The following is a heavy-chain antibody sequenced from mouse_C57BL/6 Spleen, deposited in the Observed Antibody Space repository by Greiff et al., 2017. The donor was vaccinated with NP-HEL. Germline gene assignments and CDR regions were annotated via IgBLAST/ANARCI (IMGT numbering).Heavy chain of an antibody. J-gene: IGHJ2*01. D-gene: IGHD2-2*01. CDR1: GYTFTDYY. CDR2: INPNNGGT. V-gene: IGHV1-26*01. Sequence: EVQLQQSGPELVKPGASVKISCKASGYTFTDYYMNWVKQSHGKSLEWIGDINPNNGGTSYNQKFKGKATLTVDKSSSTAYMELRSLTSDVSAVYYWCRRGLRRGFYYWGQGTTLTVSS. CDR3: CRRGLRRGFYY.